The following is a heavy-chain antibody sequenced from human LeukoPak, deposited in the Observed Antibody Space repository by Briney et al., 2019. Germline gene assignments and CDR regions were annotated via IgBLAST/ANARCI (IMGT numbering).Heavy chain of an antibody. Sequence: PSETLSLTCAVYGGSFSGYYWSWIRQPPGKGLEWIGEINHSGSTNYNPSLKSRVTISVDTSKTQFSLKLSSVTAADTAVYYCARGLVLFAVVAATRAWFDPWGQGTLVTVSS. V-gene: IGHV4-34*01. CDR1: GGSFSGYY. J-gene: IGHJ5*02. CDR3: ARGLVLFAVVAATRAWFDP. D-gene: IGHD2-15*01. CDR2: INHSGST.